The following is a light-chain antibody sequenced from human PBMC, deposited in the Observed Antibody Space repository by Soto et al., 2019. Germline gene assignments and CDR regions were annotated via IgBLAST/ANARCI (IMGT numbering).Light chain of an antibody. CDR2: GNS. Sequence: QSVLTQPPSVSGAPGQRVTISCTGSSSNIGAGYDVHWYQQLPGTAPKLLIYGNSNRPSGVPDRFSGSKSGTSASLAITGLQAEDEADYYCSSYAGSNNFDVVFGGGTKVTVL. J-gene: IGLJ2*01. V-gene: IGLV1-40*01. CDR1: SSNIGAGYD. CDR3: SSYAGSNNFDVV.